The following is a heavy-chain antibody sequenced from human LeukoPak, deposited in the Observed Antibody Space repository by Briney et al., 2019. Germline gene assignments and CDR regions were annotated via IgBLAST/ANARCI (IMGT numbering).Heavy chain of an antibody. Sequence: PGGSLRLSCAASGFTVSSNYMSWVRQAPGKGLEWVSSISSSSSYIYYADSVKGRFTISRDNAKNSLYLQMNSLRAEDTAVYYCARDLRLLWFGELSSWFDPWGQGTLVTVSS. D-gene: IGHD3-10*01. CDR1: GFTVSSNY. V-gene: IGHV3-21*01. CDR2: ISSSSSYI. CDR3: ARDLRLLWFGELSSWFDP. J-gene: IGHJ5*02.